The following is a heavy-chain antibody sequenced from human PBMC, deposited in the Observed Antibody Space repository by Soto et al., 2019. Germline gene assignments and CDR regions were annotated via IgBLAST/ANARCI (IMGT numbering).Heavy chain of an antibody. V-gene: IGHV4-59*01. Sequence: SETLSLTCTVSGGSISSYYWSWIRQPPGKGLEWIGYIYYSGSTNYNPSLKSRVTISVDTSKNQFSLKLSSVTAADTAVYYCARGKQLVPFDYWGQGTLVTVSS. D-gene: IGHD6-6*01. J-gene: IGHJ4*02. CDR1: GGSISSYY. CDR3: ARGKQLVPFDY. CDR2: IYYSGST.